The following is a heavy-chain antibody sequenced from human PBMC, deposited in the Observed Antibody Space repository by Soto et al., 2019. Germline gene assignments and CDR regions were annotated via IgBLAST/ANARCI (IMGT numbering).Heavy chain of an antibody. V-gene: IGHV4-30-4*01. CDR2: IYYSGST. CDR3: ARAIVGATSEFDY. CDR1: GGSISSGDYY. D-gene: IGHD1-26*01. Sequence: PSETLSLTCTVSGGSISSGDYYWSWIRQPPGKGLEWIGYIYYSGSTYYNPSLKSRVTISVDTSKNQFSLKLSSVTAADTAVYYCARAIVGATSEFDYWGQGTLVTVSS. J-gene: IGHJ4*02.